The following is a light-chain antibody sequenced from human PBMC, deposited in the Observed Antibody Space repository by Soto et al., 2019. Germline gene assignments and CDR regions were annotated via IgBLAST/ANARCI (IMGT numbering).Light chain of an antibody. CDR2: GAS. CDR1: QSVSSGY. J-gene: IGKJ1*01. V-gene: IGKV3-20*01. CDR3: QQYGSSRT. Sequence: EIVVTQSPGTLSLSPGERATLSCRASQSVSSGYLAWYQQKPGQAPRLLIYGASSRATGIPDRFSGSGSGTDFTLTISRLEPEDFAVYYCQQYGSSRTFGQGTKVEIK.